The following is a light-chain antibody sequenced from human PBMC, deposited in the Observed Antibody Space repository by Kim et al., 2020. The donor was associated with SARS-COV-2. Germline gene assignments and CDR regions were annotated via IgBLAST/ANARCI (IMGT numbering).Light chain of an antibody. V-gene: IGLV3-27*01. Sequence: VSPGQAARITSSGDVLSKKYARWFQQKPGQAPVLVIYKDSERPSVIPERFSGSSSGTTVTLTISGAQVEDEADYYCYSAADNNLGVFGGGTQLTVL. CDR1: VLSKKY. CDR2: KDS. J-gene: IGLJ2*01. CDR3: YSAADNNLGV.